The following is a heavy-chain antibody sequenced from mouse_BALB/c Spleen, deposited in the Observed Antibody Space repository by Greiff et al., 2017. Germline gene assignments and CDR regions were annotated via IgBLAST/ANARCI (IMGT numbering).Heavy chain of an antibody. D-gene: IGHD1-2*01. CDR2: IWAGGST. CDR3: ARGPYYGPFAY. Sequence: VNVVESGPGLVAPSQSLSITCTVSGFSLTSYGVHWVRQPPGKGLEWLGVIWAGGSTNYNSALMSRLSISKDNSKSQVFLKMNSLQTDDTAMYYCARGPYYGPFAYWGQGTLVTVSA. CDR1: GFSLTSYG. J-gene: IGHJ3*01. V-gene: IGHV2-9*02.